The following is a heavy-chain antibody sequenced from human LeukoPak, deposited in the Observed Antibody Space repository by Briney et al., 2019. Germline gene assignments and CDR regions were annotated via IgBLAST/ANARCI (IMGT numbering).Heavy chain of an antibody. J-gene: IGHJ4*02. Sequence: ASVKVSCKASGYTFSIYNMHWVRQAPGQGLEWMGIINPSGGGASDAQKFQGRLTMTRDTSTSTLYMELSSLRSEDTAVYYCAREGVAATGLDYWGQGTLVTVSS. D-gene: IGHD6-13*01. CDR3: AREGVAATGLDY. CDR1: GYTFSIYN. V-gene: IGHV1-46*01. CDR2: INPSGGGA.